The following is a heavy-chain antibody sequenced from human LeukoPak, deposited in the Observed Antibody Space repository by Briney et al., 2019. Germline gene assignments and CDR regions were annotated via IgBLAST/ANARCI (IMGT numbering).Heavy chain of an antibody. CDR1: GGTFSIYA. Sequence: GASVNVSCKASGGTFSIYAISWVRQAPGQGLEWMGGIIPIFGTANYAQKFQGRVTITADESTSTAYMELSSLRSEDTAVYYCATTTYYYDSSGYDYYGMDVWGQGTTVTVSS. J-gene: IGHJ6*02. D-gene: IGHD3-22*01. V-gene: IGHV1-69*13. CDR3: ATTTYYYDSSGYDYYGMDV. CDR2: IIPIFGTA.